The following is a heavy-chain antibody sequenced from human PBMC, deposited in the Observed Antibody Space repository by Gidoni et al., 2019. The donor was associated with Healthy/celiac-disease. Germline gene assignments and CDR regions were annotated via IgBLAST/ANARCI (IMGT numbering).Heavy chain of an antibody. Sequence: EVPLVQSGAEVKKPGESLTISCKCSGYRFTSYWLGWVRQMPGKGLEWMGIIYPGDSDNRYSPSFQGQVTISADKSISTAYLQWSSLKDSDTAMYYCARQVIAAEFLDYWGQGTLVTVSS. CDR1: GYRFTSYW. CDR2: IYPGDSDN. V-gene: IGHV5-51*01. CDR3: ARQVIAAEFLDY. D-gene: IGHD6-13*01. J-gene: IGHJ4*02.